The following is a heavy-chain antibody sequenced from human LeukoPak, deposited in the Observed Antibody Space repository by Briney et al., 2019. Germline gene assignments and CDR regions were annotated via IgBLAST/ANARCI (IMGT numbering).Heavy chain of an antibody. V-gene: IGHV3-23*01. CDR2: ITAGDGAT. J-gene: IGHJ4*02. Sequence: GGPLRLSCAASGFNFMTYTLTRVRQAPGKRPEWLSSITAGDGATYYADSMRGRFTISRDYSRNTVYLHLSGLRAEDTAVYYCARDRSTDAISEFWGQGTLVAVSS. D-gene: IGHD1-1*01. CDR3: ARDRSTDAISEF. CDR1: GFNFMTYT.